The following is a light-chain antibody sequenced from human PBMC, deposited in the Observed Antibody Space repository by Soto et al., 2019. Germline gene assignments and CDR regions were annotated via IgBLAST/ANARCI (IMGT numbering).Light chain of an antibody. CDR1: QSISTY. V-gene: IGKV1-39*01. Sequence: DIQMTQSPSSLSASVGDRVTITCRASQSISTYLNWYQQKVGKAPKLLIYAASSLQRGVPSRFSGSGSETDFTITISSLQPEDFATYYCQQSYSTPRTFGQGTKLEIK. CDR3: QQSYSTPRT. J-gene: IGKJ2*02. CDR2: AAS.